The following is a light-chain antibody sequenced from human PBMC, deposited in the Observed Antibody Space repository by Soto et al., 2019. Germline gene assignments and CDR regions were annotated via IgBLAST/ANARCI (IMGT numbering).Light chain of an antibody. CDR3: SSYGGYNNVV. J-gene: IGLJ1*01. CDR2: EVN. Sequence: QSALTQPPSASGSPGQSVTISCTRTSSDVGGYNYVSWFQQHPGKAPKLIIHEVNKRPSGVPDRFSGSKSGNTASLTVSGLQAEDEGTYYCSSYGGYNNVVFGTGTKVTVL. CDR1: SSDVGGYNY. V-gene: IGLV2-8*01.